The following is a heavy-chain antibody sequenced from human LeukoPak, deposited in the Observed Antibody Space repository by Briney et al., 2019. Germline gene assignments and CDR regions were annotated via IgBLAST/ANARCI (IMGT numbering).Heavy chain of an antibody. D-gene: IGHD5-24*01. CDR3: ARWLQLDGYFDY. CDR1: GYTLTELS. CDR2: FDPEDGEA. Sequence: GASVKVSCKVSGYTLTELSMHWVRQAPGKGLEWMGGFDPEDGEAIYAQKFQGRVTMTEDTSTDTAYMELSSLRSEDTAVYYCARWLQLDGYFDYWGQGTLVTVSS. V-gene: IGHV1-24*01. J-gene: IGHJ4*02.